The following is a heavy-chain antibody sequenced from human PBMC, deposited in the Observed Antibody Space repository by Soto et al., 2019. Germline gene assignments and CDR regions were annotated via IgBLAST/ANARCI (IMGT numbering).Heavy chain of an antibody. V-gene: IGHV3-7*01. CDR1: GFTFSSYW. CDR3: ARDIAAAGSYYFDY. Sequence: EVQLVESGGGLVQPGGSLRLSCAASGFTFSSYWMSWVRQAPGKGLKWVANIKQDGSEKYYVDSVKGRFTISRDNAKNSLYLQMNSLRAEDTAVYYCARDIAAAGSYYFDYWGQGTLVTVSS. CDR2: IKQDGSEK. J-gene: IGHJ4*02. D-gene: IGHD6-13*01.